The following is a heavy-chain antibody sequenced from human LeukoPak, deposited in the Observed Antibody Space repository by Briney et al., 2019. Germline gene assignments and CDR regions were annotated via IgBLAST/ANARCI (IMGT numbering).Heavy chain of an antibody. D-gene: IGHD5-12*01. CDR1: GGSISSYY. V-gene: IGHV4-4*07. CDR2: IYTSGST. J-gene: IGHJ3*02. Sequence: SETLSLTCTVSGGSISSYYWSWIRQPAGKGLEWIGRIYTSGSTNYNPSLKSRVTMSVDTSKNQFSLKLSSVTAADTAVYYCAITVEMATSDAFDIWGQGIMVTVSS. CDR3: AITVEMATSDAFDI.